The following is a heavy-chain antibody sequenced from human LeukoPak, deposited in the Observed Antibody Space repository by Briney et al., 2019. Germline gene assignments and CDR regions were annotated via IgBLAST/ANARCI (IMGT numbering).Heavy chain of an antibody. CDR3: ARVGVPSPAAPRDHFDY. CDR1: GGSFSGYY. J-gene: IGHJ4*02. D-gene: IGHD2-2*01. V-gene: IGHV4-34*01. CDR2: INHSGST. Sequence: SETLSLTCAVYGGSFSGYYWSWIRQPPGKGLEWIGEINHSGSTNYNPSLKSRVTISVDTSKNQFSLKLSSVTAADTAVYYCARVGVPSPAAPRDHFDYWGQGTLVTVSS.